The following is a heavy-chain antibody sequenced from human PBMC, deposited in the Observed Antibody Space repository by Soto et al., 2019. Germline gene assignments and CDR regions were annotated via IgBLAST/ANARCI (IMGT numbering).Heavy chain of an antibody. Sequence: EVQLVESGGGLVQPGGPLRLSCAASGFTFSSYWMHWVRQAPGKGLVWVSRINSDGSSTSYADSVKGRFTISRDNAKNTLYLQTNSLRAEDTAVYYCARGSDYGHFDYWGQGTLVTVSS. D-gene: IGHD4-17*01. CDR2: INSDGSST. CDR3: ARGSDYGHFDY. CDR1: GFTFSSYW. J-gene: IGHJ4*02. V-gene: IGHV3-74*01.